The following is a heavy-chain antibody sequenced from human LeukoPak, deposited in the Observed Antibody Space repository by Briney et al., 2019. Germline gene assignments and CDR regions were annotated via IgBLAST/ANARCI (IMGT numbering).Heavy chain of an antibody. V-gene: IGHV3-74*01. Sequence: PGGSLRLSCAASGFTFSSYWMHWVRQAPGKGLVWVSRLNSDGSSITYADSVKGRFTISRDNAKNTLYLQVNSLRAEDTAVYYCARQSYYYDSSGYYYDYWGQGTQVTVSS. D-gene: IGHD3-22*01. CDR1: GFTFSSYW. CDR2: LNSDGSSI. CDR3: ARQSYYYDSSGYYYDY. J-gene: IGHJ4*02.